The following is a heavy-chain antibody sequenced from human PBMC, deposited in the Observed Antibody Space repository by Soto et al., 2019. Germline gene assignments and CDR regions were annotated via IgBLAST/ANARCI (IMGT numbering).Heavy chain of an antibody. V-gene: IGHV3-15*05. J-gene: IGHJ4*02. CDR1: GFTFSNAW. D-gene: IGHD3-3*01. CDR2: IKSKTDGATT. Sequence: PGGSLRLSCVASGFTFSNAWMYWVRQAPGRGLEWVGRIKSKTDGATTNYAAPVKGRFTISRDDSKNTMYLQMNSLKTEDTAVYFCATRPTVYILRFLDYFKGWGQGSLVTVSS. CDR3: ATRPTVYILRFLDYFKG.